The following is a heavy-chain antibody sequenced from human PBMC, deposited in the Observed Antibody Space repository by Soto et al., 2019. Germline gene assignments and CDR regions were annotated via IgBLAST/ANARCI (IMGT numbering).Heavy chain of an antibody. J-gene: IGHJ5*02. Sequence: GRSLRLSCAASRFTFSSYGMHWVRQAPGKGLEGVAVIWYDGSNKYSADSVKGRFTISRHNSKNTLYLQMNSLRAEDTGVYYCASTRDCSRWPYTWLATWGRGPLVTVPS. CDR3: ASTRDCSRWPYTWLAT. CDR2: IWYDGSNK. D-gene: IGHD2-21*01. V-gene: IGHV3-33*01. CDR1: RFTFSSYG.